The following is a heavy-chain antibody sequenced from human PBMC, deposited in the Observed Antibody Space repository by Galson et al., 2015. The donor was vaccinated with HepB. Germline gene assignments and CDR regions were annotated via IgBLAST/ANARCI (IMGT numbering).Heavy chain of an antibody. Sequence: CAISGDSVSSNSAAWNWIRQSPSRGLEWLGRTYYRSKWYSDYAVSVKSRITINPDTSKNQFSLQLNSVTPEDTAVYYCARSPPRGYYYYYGMDVWGQGTTVTVSS. CDR1: GDSVSSNSAA. V-gene: IGHV6-1*01. CDR2: TYYRSKWYS. J-gene: IGHJ6*02. CDR3: ARSPPRGYYYYYGMDV.